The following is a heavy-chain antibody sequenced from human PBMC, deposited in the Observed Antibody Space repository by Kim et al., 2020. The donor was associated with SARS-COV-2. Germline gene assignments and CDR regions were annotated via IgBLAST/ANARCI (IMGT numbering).Heavy chain of an antibody. CDR1: GGSISSGGYY. V-gene: IGHV4-31*03. J-gene: IGHJ3*02. Sequence: SETLSLTCTVSGGSISSGGYYWSWIRQHPGKGLEWIGYIYYSGSTYYNPSLKSRATISVDTSKNQFSLKLSSVTAADTAVYYCASPAGLHYGGNGDDAFDIWGQGTMVTVSS. CDR2: IYYSGST. D-gene: IGHD4-17*01. CDR3: ASPAGLHYGGNGDDAFDI.